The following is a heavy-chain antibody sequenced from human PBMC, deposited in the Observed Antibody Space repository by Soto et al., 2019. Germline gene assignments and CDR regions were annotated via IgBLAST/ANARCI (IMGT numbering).Heavy chain of an antibody. D-gene: IGHD5-12*01. CDR2: IYYSGST. CDR1: GGSISSGGYY. V-gene: IGHV4-31*03. J-gene: IGHJ4*02. Sequence: PSETLSLTCTVSGGSISSGGYYWSWIRQHPGKGLEWIGYIYYSGSTYYNPSLKSRVTISVDTSKNQFSLKLSSVTAADTAVYYCARGYSGYDWCFDYWGQGTLVTVSS. CDR3: ARGYSGYDWCFDY.